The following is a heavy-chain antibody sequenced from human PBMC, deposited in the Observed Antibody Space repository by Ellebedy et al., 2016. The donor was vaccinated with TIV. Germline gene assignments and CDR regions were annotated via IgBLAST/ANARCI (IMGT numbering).Heavy chain of an antibody. D-gene: IGHD6-19*01. Sequence: PGGSLRLSCTTSGFTFGAYSMSWFRQAPGKGLGWVGLIRNEVDGGTTEYAASMKGRFTISRDDSKSIAYLHMNSLKTEDTAVYYCSRDSSGWSRDYWGQGTLVTVSS. J-gene: IGHJ4*02. CDR3: SRDSSGWSRDY. CDR2: IRNEVDGGTT. V-gene: IGHV3-49*03. CDR1: GFTFGAYS.